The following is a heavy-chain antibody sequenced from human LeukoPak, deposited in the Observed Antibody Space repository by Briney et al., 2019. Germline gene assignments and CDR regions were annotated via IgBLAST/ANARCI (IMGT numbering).Heavy chain of an antibody. J-gene: IGHJ4*02. CDR2: IKQDGTEK. CDR1: GFTFTTYW. V-gene: IGHV3-7*01. Sequence: AGSLRLSCAASGFTFTTYWMSWVRQPPGKGLEWVANIKQDGTEKYYVDSVKGRFTISRDNAKNSLYLQMNSLRVEDTAIYYCAKVAHYYYGSESYYFFEHWGQGTPVTASS. D-gene: IGHD3-10*01. CDR3: AKVAHYYYGSESYYFFEH.